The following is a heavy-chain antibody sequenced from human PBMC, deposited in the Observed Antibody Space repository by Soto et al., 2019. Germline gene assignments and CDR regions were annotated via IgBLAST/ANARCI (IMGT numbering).Heavy chain of an antibody. D-gene: IGHD4-17*01. CDR1: GFTFGSYS. V-gene: IGHV3-21*01. Sequence: XGSLRLSCAASGFTFGSYSMNWVRQAPGKGLEWVASLTSISTFIYYADSVKGRFTISRDNANNSLFLHMGSLRVEDTAVYFCVRDAPDYVLEYWGQGTPVTVSS. CDR3: VRDAPDYVLEY. J-gene: IGHJ4*02. CDR2: LTSISTFI.